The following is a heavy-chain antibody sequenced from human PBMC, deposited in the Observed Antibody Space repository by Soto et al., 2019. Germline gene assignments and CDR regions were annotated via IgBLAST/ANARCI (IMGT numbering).Heavy chain of an antibody. CDR1: GFTFSNAW. V-gene: IGHV3-15*01. Sequence: EVQLVESGGGLVEPGGSLRLSCTASGFTFSNAWMTWVRQAPGKGLEWVGRIKSKTDGGTTDYAAPVKGRFTISRDDSKNTMYLQMHSLKTEDTAVYYCTIPRGPMIRPWGQGTLVTVSS. CDR2: IKSKTDGGTT. J-gene: IGHJ5*02. CDR3: TIPRGPMIRP. D-gene: IGHD3-22*01.